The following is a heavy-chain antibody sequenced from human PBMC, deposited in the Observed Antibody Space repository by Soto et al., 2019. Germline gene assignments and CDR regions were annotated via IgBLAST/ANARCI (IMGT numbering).Heavy chain of an antibody. CDR3: ARPWTTRNYDNSYFDL. CDR2: IYYSGST. Sequence: QVQLRESGPGLVKSSETLSLTCTVSGASIRSYYWSWIRQPPGKGLEWIGYIYYSGSTNYNPSLKSRVTISVVTSTSQFSLKLGSVTAADTAVYYCARPWTTRNYDNSYFDLWGRGTLVTVSS. CDR1: GASIRSYY. J-gene: IGHJ2*01. D-gene: IGHD3-22*01. V-gene: IGHV4-59*01.